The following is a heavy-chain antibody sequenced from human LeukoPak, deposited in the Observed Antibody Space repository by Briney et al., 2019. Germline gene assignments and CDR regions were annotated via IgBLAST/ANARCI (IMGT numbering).Heavy chain of an antibody. D-gene: IGHD2-21*02. CDR1: GGSFSGYY. CDR2: INHSGST. V-gene: IGHV4-34*01. J-gene: IGHJ4*02. Sequence: SETLSLTCAVYGGSFSGYYWSWIRQPPGKGLEWIGEINHSGSTNYNPSLKSRVTISVDTSKNQFSLKLSSVTAADTAVYYCVSLCGGGCYTDYWGQGTLVTVSS. CDR3: VSLCGGGCYTDY.